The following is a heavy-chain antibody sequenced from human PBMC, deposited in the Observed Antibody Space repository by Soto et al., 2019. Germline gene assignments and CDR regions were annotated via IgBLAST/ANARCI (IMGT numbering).Heavy chain of an antibody. D-gene: IGHD3-9*01. CDR1: GGTFSSYA. J-gene: IGHJ3*02. CDR3: ARVTYYDILTGYYRGAFDI. Sequence: GASVKVSCKASGGTFSSYAISWVRQAPGQGLEWMGGIIPIFGTANYAQKFQGRVTITADESTSTAYMELSSLRSEDTAVYYCARVTYYDILTGYYRGAFDIWGQGTMVTVSS. CDR2: IIPIFGTA. V-gene: IGHV1-69*13.